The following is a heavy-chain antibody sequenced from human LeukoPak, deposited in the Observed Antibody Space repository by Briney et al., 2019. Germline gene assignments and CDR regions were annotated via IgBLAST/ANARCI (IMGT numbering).Heavy chain of an antibody. CDR2: INHSGST. CDR1: GGSFSGYY. D-gene: IGHD5-18*01. Sequence: PSETLSLTCAVYGGSFSGYYWSWIRQPPGKGLEWIGEINHSGSTNYNPSLKSRVTISVDTSKNQFSLKLSSVTAADTAVYYCARARGYSYGYLYYFDYWGQGTLVTVSS. CDR3: ARARGYSYGYLYYFDY. J-gene: IGHJ4*02. V-gene: IGHV4-34*01.